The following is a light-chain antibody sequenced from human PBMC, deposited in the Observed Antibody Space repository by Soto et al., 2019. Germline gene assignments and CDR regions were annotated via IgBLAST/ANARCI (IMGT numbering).Light chain of an antibody. J-gene: IGLJ1*01. Sequence: QSALTQPPSVSGAPGQRVAISCTGSSSNIGAGYAVHWYQHLPGTAPKLLIYVDTNRASGAPDRFSGSKSGTSASLAITGLQAEDEADYYCQSYDISLSGYVLGTGTKVTVL. CDR2: VDT. CDR1: SSNIGAGYA. CDR3: QSYDISLSGYV. V-gene: IGLV1-40*01.